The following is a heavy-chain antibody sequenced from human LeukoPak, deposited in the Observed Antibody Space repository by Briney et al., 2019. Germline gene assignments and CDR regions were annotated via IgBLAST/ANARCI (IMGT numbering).Heavy chain of an antibody. D-gene: IGHD2-8*02. J-gene: IGHJ4*02. CDR3: ARACNFCFTGADY. CDR2: ISRFSTTI. V-gene: IGHV3-48*01. Sequence: GGSLRLSCAASGFSFSGYSMAWVRQAPGKGLEWVSYISRFSTTIHYADSVKGRFTISRDNVNNSLFLQMNSLRAEDMAVYYCARACNFCFTGADYWGQGSLVTVSS. CDR1: GFSFSGYS.